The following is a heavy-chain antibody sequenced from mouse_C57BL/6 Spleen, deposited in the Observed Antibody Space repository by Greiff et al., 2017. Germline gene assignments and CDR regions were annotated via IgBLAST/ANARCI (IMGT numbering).Heavy chain of an antibody. J-gene: IGHJ3*01. Sequence: EVMLVESGEGLVKPGGSLKLSCAASGFTFSSYAMYWVRQTPEKRLEWVAYISSGGGYIYYADTVKGRFTISRDNARNTLYLQMSSLKSEDTAMYYCTREAYGNYVVAYWGQGTLVTVSA. D-gene: IGHD2-1*01. CDR2: ISSGGGYI. CDR1: GFTFSSYA. CDR3: TREAYGNYVVAY. V-gene: IGHV5-9-1*02.